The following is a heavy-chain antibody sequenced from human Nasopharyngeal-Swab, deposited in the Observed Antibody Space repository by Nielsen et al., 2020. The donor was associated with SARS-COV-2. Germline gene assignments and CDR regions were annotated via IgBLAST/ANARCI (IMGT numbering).Heavy chain of an antibody. V-gene: IGHV3-9*01. Sequence: SLKISCAASGFSFSTYGMHWVRQAPGKGLEGVSGITWNSGTGYTDSVKGRFTISRDNARNSLYLQMNSLRVDDTALYYCTKGRADYSNPSFDNWGQGTLVTVSS. CDR1: GFSFSTYG. CDR3: TKGRADYSNPSFDN. J-gene: IGHJ4*02. CDR2: ITWNSGT. D-gene: IGHD4-11*01.